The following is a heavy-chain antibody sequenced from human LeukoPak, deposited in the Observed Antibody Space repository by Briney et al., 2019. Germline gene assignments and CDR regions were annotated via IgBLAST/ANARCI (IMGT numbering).Heavy chain of an antibody. D-gene: IGHD2-2*01. CDR3: ARDVGCSSTSCYGYYYYYYMDV. Sequence: ASVKVSCKTSGYTFTANFMHWVRQAPGQGLEWMGWISAYNGNTNYAQKLQGRVTMTTDTSTSTAYMELRSLRSDDTAVYYCARDVGCSSTSCYGYYYYYYMDVWGKGTTVTVSS. CDR1: GYTFTANF. CDR2: ISAYNGNT. J-gene: IGHJ6*03. V-gene: IGHV1-18*04.